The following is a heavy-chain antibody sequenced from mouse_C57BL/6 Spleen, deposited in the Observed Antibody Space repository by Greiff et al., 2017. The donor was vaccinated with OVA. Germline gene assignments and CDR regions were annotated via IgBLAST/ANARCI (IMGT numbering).Heavy chain of an antibody. CDR2: IDPSDSYT. J-gene: IGHJ4*01. D-gene: IGHD2-3*01. CDR3: ARRGDGYYYAMDY. Sequence: QVQLQQPGAELVKPGASVKLSCKASGYTFTSYWMQWVKQRPGQGLEWIGEIDPSDSYTNYNQKFKGKATLTVDTSSSTAYMQLSSLTSEDSAVYYCARRGDGYYYAMDYWGQGTSVTVSS. V-gene: IGHV1-50*01. CDR1: GYTFTSYW.